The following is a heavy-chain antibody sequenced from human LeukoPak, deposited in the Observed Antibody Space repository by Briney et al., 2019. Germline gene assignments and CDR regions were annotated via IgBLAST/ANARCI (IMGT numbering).Heavy chain of an antibody. Sequence: GGSLRLSCAASGFTFSSYSMNWVRQAPGKGLEWVSYISSSSSTIYYADSVKGRFTISRDNAKNSLYLQMNSLRAEDTAVYYCARDRGAAAAFNWFDPWGQGTLVTVSS. J-gene: IGHJ5*02. D-gene: IGHD6-13*01. CDR1: GFTFSSYS. CDR3: ARDRGAAAAFNWFDP. CDR2: ISSSSSTI. V-gene: IGHV3-48*01.